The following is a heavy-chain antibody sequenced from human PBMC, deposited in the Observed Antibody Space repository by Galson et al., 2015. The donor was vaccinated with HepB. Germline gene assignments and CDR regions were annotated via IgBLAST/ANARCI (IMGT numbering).Heavy chain of an antibody. D-gene: IGHD6-19*01. Sequence: LVKPTQTLTLTCTFSGSSLSTSGMRVSWIRQPPGKALEWLARIDWDDDKFYSTSLKTRLTISKDTSKNQVVLTMTNMDPVDTATYYCARTLQNPYSSGWYDYWGQGTLVTVSS. CDR2: IDWDDDK. CDR1: GSSLSTSGMR. J-gene: IGHJ4*02. V-gene: IGHV2-70*04. CDR3: ARTLQNPYSSGWYDY.